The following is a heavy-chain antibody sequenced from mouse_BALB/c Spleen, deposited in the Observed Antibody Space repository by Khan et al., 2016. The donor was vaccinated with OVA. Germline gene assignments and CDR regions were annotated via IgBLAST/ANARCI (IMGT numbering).Heavy chain of an antibody. CDR3: ARTGYYYFDY. Sequence: EVELVESGGGLVQPGGSRKLSCAASGFTFSGFGMHWVRQAPEKGLEWVAYISSGSSTIYYADIVTGRITISRDNPKTTLFLQMSDLMAEDTAMYYCARTGYYYFDYWGQGTTLTVSS. CDR1: GFTFSGFG. V-gene: IGHV5-17*02. J-gene: IGHJ2*01. D-gene: IGHD2-3*01. CDR2: ISSGSSTI.